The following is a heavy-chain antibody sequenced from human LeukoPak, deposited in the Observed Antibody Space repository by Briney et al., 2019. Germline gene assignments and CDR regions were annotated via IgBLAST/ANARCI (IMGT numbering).Heavy chain of an antibody. CDR3: ARLRIRQTYYYDSSGYRFDY. V-gene: IGHV4-34*01. Sequence: SETLSLTCAVYGGSFSGYYWSWIRQPPGKGLEWIGEINHSGSTNYNPSLKSRVTISVDTSKNQFSLKLSSVTAADTAVYYCARLRIRQTYYYDSSGYRFDYWGQGTLVTVSS. D-gene: IGHD3-22*01. J-gene: IGHJ4*02. CDR2: INHSGST. CDR1: GGSFSGYY.